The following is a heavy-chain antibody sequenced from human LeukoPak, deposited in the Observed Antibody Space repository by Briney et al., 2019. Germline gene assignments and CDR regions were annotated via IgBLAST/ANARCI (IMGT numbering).Heavy chain of an antibody. CDR2: ISYDGSNK. Sequence: GGSLRLSCAASGFTFSSYGMHWVRQAPGKGLEWVALISYDGSNKYYADSVKGRFTISRDNSKNTLYLQMNSLRAEDTAVYYCAKDPSGYYYDPGPQDGYWGQGTLVTVSS. CDR3: AKDPSGYYYDPGPQDGY. D-gene: IGHD3-22*01. V-gene: IGHV3-30*18. J-gene: IGHJ4*02. CDR1: GFTFSSYG.